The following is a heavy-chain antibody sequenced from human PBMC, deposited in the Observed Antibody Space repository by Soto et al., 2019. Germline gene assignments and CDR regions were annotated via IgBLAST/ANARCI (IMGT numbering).Heavy chain of an antibody. Sequence: ASVKVSCKASGYSFTNNDVSWVRQATGQGLEWMGWLNPGSGDTGYAQKFQGRVTMTRDISIATSYMELSSLRSDDTAIYYCARMATFSALNWFDPWGQGTLVTVSS. V-gene: IGHV1-8*01. CDR2: LNPGSGDT. CDR1: GYSFTNND. J-gene: IGHJ5*02. CDR3: ARMATFSALNWFDP. D-gene: IGHD3-16*01.